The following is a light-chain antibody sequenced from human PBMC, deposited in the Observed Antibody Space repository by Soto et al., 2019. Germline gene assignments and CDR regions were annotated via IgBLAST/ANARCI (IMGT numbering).Light chain of an antibody. Sequence: DIVMTQSPDSLAVSLGERATINCKSSQSILYSSNNKNYLAWYQQKPGQPPKLLIYWASTRESGVPDRSSGSGAGTDFTLTISSLQAEDVAVYYCQQYYSIPPTFGGGTKVEIK. V-gene: IGKV4-1*01. CDR2: WAS. CDR3: QQYYSIPPT. J-gene: IGKJ4*01. CDR1: QSILYSSNNKNY.